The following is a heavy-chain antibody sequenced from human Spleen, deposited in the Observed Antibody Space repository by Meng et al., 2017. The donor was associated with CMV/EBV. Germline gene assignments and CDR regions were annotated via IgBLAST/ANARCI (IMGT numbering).Heavy chain of an antibody. CDR2: IKQDGSEK. J-gene: IGHJ4*02. Sequence: GGPLRLSCAASGFTLSTYWMTWVRQAPGKGLEWVATIKQDGSEKYYVDSVKGRFTISRDNAKNSLFLQMNSLRAEDTAVYYCVRDWDYWGQGTLVTVSS. V-gene: IGHV3-7*01. CDR3: VRDWDY. CDR1: GFTLSTYW.